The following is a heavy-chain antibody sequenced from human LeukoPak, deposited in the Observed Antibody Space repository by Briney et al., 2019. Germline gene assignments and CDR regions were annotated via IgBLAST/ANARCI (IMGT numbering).Heavy chain of an antibody. CDR2: IIPIFGTA. D-gene: IGHD3-10*01. CDR1: GGTSSSYA. Sequence: ASVKVSCKASGGTSSSYAISWVRQAPEQGLEWMGGIIPIFGTANYAQKFQGRVTITADESTSTAYMELSSLRSEDTAVYYCARGAPETYYPVAYFDYWGQGTLVTVSS. CDR3: ARGAPETYYPVAYFDY. J-gene: IGHJ4*02. V-gene: IGHV1-69*13.